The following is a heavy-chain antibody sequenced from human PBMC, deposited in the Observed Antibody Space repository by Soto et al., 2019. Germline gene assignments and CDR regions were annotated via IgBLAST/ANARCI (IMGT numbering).Heavy chain of an antibody. CDR2: INHSGST. J-gene: IGHJ6*02. Sequence: SETLSLTCAVYGGSFSGYYWSWIRQPPGKGLEWIGEINHSGSTNYNPSLKSRVTISVDTSKNQFSLKLSSVTAADTAVYYCARGFSAAAAGTLNYYGMDVWGQGTTVTVAS. CDR1: GGSFSGYY. V-gene: IGHV4-34*01. D-gene: IGHD6-13*01. CDR3: ARGFSAAAAGTLNYYGMDV.